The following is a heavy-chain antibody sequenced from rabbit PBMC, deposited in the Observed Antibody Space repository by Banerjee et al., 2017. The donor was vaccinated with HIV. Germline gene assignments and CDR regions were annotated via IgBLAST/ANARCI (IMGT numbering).Heavy chain of an antibody. CDR3: ARDVGGNNDFTFDL. CDR1: GFDLSGYYY. Sequence: QEQLEESGGGLVKPEGSLTLTCKASGFDLSGYYYICWVRQAPGKGLEWIACIYAGSSGSTHYASWANGRFTITRNTSLNTVTLQMTSLTAADTATYFCARDVGGNNDFTFDLWGQGTLVTVS. V-gene: IGHV1S45*01. CDR2: IYAGSSGST. D-gene: IGHD8-1*01. J-gene: IGHJ4*01.